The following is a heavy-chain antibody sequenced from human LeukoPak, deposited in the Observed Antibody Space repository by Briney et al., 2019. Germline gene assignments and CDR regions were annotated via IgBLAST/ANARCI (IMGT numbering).Heavy chain of an antibody. CDR3: AKDRGMIVGATSFDY. D-gene: IGHD1-26*01. V-gene: IGHV3-30*18. Sequence: TGGSLRLSCAASGFTFSSYGMHWVRQAPGKGLEWVAVISYDGSNKYYADSVKGRFTISRDNSKNTLYLQMNSLRAEDTAVYYCAKDRGMIVGATSFDYWGQGTLVTVSS. CDR1: GFTFSSYG. J-gene: IGHJ4*02. CDR2: ISYDGSNK.